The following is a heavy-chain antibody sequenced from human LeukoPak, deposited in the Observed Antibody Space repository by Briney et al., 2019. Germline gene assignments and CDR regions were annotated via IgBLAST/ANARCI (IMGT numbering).Heavy chain of an antibody. D-gene: IGHD2-15*01. CDR3: ASGVVVAATQSGGRDY. V-gene: IGHV3-7*01. CDR2: IKQDGSEK. J-gene: IGHJ4*02. CDR1: GFTFSSYA. Sequence: GGSLRLSCAASGFTFSSYAMSWVRQAPGKGLEWVANIKQDGSEKYYVDSVKGRFTISRDNAKNSLYLQMNSLRAEDTAVYYCASGVVVAATQSGGRDYWGQGTLVTVSS.